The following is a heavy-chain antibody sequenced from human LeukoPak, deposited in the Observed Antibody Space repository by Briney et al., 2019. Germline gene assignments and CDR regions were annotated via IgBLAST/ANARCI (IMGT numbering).Heavy chain of an antibody. Sequence: ASVRVSCKASGYTLTSYVMSWVRQAPGQGLEWMGWISAYNGNTNYAQKLQGRVTMTTDTSTSTAYMELRSLRSDDTAVYYCARDWHPLRFDPWGQGSLVTVSS. V-gene: IGHV1-18*01. CDR2: ISAYNGNT. J-gene: IGHJ5*02. CDR1: GYTLTSYV. CDR3: ARDWHPLRFDP.